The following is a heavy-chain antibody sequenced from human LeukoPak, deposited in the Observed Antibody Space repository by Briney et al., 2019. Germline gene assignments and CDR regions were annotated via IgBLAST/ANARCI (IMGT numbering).Heavy chain of an antibody. J-gene: IGHJ1*01. CDR2: INPNSGGT. CDR3: ARGLLDIVVVPAAIDLYFQH. CDR1: GYTFTGYY. Sequence: ASVKVSCKASGYTFTGYYMHWVRQAPGQGLEWMGWINPNSGGTNYAQKLQGRVTMTRDTSISTAYMELSRLRSDDTAVYYCARGLLDIVVVPAAIDLYFQHWGQGTLVTVSS. D-gene: IGHD2-2*03. V-gene: IGHV1-2*02.